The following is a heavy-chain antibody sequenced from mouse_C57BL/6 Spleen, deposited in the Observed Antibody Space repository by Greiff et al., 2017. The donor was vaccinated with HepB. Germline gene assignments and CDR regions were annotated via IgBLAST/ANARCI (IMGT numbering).Heavy chain of an antibody. J-gene: IGHJ4*01. Sequence: EVQVVESGGGLVKPGGSLKLSCAASGFTFSDYGMHWVRQAPEKGLEWVAYISSGSSTIYYADTVKGRFTISRDNAKNTLFLQMTSLRSEDTAMYYCAKNYYSKAMDYWGQGTSVTVSS. CDR3: AKNYYSKAMDY. CDR2: ISSGSSTI. CDR1: GFTFSDYG. D-gene: IGHD2-5*01. V-gene: IGHV5-17*01.